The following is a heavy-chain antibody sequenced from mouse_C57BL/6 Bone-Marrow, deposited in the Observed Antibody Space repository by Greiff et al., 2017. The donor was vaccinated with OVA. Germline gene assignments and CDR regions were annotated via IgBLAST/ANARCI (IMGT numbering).Heavy chain of an antibody. CDR3: ARGTGYYYAMDY. CDR1: GFTFSDYG. J-gene: IGHJ4*01. D-gene: IGHD4-1*01. Sequence: EVMLVESGGGLVKPGGSLKLSCAASGFTFSDYGMHWARQAPEKGLEWVAYISSGSSTIYYADTVKGRFTISRDNAKNTLFLQMTSLRSEDTAMYYCARGTGYYYAMDYRGQGTSVTVSS. CDR2: ISSGSSTI. V-gene: IGHV5-17*01.